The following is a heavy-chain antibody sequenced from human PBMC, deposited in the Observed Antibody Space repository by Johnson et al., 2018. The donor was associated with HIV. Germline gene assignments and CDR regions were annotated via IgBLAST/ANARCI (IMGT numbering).Heavy chain of an antibody. V-gene: IGHV3-53*01. J-gene: IGHJ3*02. CDR2: VYGGASK. CDR1: GLTVTNYH. D-gene: IGHD3-10*01. Sequence: VQLVESGGGLIQPGGSLRLSCAASGLTVTNYHMSWVRQAPGKGLEWVSVVYGGASKYYADSVTGRFTISGDTSKNTLYLQMNSLRAEDTAVYYCARGSIIMVRGVIGLDIWGQGTMVTVSS. CDR3: ARGSIIMVRGVIGLDI.